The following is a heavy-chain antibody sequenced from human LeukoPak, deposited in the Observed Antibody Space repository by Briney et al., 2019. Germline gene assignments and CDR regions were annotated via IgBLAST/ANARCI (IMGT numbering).Heavy chain of an antibody. D-gene: IGHD2-2*01. CDR2: INHSGST. V-gene: IGHV4-34*01. CDR1: GGSFSGYY. Sequence: SETLSLTCAVYGGSFSGYYWSWIRQPPGKGLEWIGEINHSGSTNYNPSLKSRVTISVDTSKNQFSLKLSSVTAADTAVYYCARVYCSSTSCLLPYWYFDLWGRGTLVTVSS. J-gene: IGHJ2*01. CDR3: ARVYCSSTSCLLPYWYFDL.